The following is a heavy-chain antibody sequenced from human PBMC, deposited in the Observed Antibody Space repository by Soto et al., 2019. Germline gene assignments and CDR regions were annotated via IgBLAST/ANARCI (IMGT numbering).Heavy chain of an antibody. Sequence: GGSLRLSCGASGLTFSSYSMNWVRQAPGKGLEWVSAISSSRSYIYYAASVKGRFTISRDTAKNSLYLKMNSLRAEDTAVYYCARDGGYCSSTSYYGGVSGRRLDVWGKGTTVTVSS. CDR2: ISSSRSYI. J-gene: IGHJ6*04. V-gene: IGHV3-21*01. CDR3: ARDGGYCSSTSYYGGVSGRRLDV. CDR1: GLTFSSYS. D-gene: IGHD2-2*01.